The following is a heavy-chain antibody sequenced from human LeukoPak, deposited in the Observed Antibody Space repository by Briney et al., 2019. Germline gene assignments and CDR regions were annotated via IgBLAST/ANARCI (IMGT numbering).Heavy chain of an antibody. CDR2: ISERGGTT. CDR3: AKRGIVIRGILVIGYHQEAYHYDY. CDR1: GVTLSNYA. D-gene: IGHD3-10*01. V-gene: IGHV3-23*01. Sequence: AGSLRLSCVVSGVTLSNYAMTWVRQAPGKGLEWDSYISERGGTTTYADSVKGRFTISRDTSLNTLYLQMTSLRAEDTAVYFCAKRGIVIRGILVIGYHQEAYHYDYWGQGVLVTVSS. J-gene: IGHJ4*02.